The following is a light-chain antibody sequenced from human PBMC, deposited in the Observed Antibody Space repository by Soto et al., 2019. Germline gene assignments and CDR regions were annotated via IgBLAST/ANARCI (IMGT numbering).Light chain of an antibody. CDR2: GAS. J-gene: IGKJ1*01. Sequence: IQMTQSPSTLSASVGDRVTITCRASESMSNCLAWYQQKPGKAPKLLISGASSLQSGVPSRFSGSASGTEFTLTNSSLQPDDIATYYCQQCHRYLTFGQGTKVEMK. CDR1: ESMSNC. CDR3: QQCHRYLT. V-gene: IGKV1-5*01.